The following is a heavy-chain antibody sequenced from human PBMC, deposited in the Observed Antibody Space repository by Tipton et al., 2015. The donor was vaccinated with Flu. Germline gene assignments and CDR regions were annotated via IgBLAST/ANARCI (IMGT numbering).Heavy chain of an antibody. D-gene: IGHD3-10*02. J-gene: IGHJ4*02. CDR1: SGSIRSTNYF. Sequence: TLSLTCTVSSGSIRSTNYFCAWIRQPPGKRLELIGSIYPSGTTYYNPSLKSRVTISVDTSKNQLSLKLNSVTAADTAVYYCARLSYYDVDLKNFYFEDWGQGTLVIVSS. CDR2: IYPSGTT. V-gene: IGHV4-39*01. CDR3: ARLSYYDVDLKNFYFED.